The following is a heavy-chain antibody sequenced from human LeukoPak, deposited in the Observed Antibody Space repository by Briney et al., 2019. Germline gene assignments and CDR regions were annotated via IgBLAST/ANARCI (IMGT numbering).Heavy chain of an antibody. CDR1: GGTFSSYA. D-gene: IGHD2-2*02. Sequence: SVKVSCKASGGTFSSYAISWVRQAPGQGLEWMGGIIPIFGTANYAQKFQGRVTITADESTSTAYMELSSLRSEDTAVYCCAREGVVVPAAIGSDAFDIWGQGTMVTVSS. J-gene: IGHJ3*02. CDR3: AREGVVVPAAIGSDAFDI. CDR2: IIPIFGTA. V-gene: IGHV1-69*13.